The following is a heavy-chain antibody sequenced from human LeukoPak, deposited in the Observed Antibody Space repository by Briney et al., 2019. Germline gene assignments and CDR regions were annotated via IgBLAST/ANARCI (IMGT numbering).Heavy chain of an antibody. Sequence: PSETLSLTCTVSGGSISNNYWSWIRQPPGKGLEWIGEITHSGSTNYNPSLRSRVAISVDTSKNQFSLKLSSVTAADTAVYYCARDGYGDYPDDYWGQGTLVTVSS. V-gene: IGHV4-34*01. CDR2: ITHSGST. J-gene: IGHJ4*02. D-gene: IGHD4-17*01. CDR3: ARDGYGDYPDDY. CDR1: GGSISNNY.